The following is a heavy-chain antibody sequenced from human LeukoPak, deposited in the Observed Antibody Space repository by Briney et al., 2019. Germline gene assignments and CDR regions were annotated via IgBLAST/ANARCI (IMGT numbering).Heavy chain of an antibody. Sequence: GGSLRLSCAASGFTFSSYAMSWVRQAPGKGLEWVSAISGSGGSTYYADSVKGRFTISRDNSKNTLYLQMNSLRAEDTAVYYCAKSPNVVVVAATNPFDYWGQGTLVTVSS. D-gene: IGHD2-15*01. V-gene: IGHV3-23*01. CDR3: AKSPNVVVVAATNPFDY. J-gene: IGHJ4*02. CDR2: ISGSGGST. CDR1: GFTFSSYA.